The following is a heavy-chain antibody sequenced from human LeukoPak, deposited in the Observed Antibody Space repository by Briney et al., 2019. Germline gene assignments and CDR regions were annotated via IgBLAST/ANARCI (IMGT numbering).Heavy chain of an antibody. V-gene: IGHV1-2*02. CDR2: INPNSGGT. D-gene: IGHD2-15*01. CDR1: GYTFTGYY. Sequence: ASVKVSCKASGYTFTGYYMHWVRQAPGQGLEWMRWINPNSGGTNYAQKFQGRVTMTRDTSISTAYMELSRLRSDDTAVYYCARGYCSGGSCARDDYWGQGTLVTVSS. J-gene: IGHJ4*02. CDR3: ARGYCSGGSCARDDY.